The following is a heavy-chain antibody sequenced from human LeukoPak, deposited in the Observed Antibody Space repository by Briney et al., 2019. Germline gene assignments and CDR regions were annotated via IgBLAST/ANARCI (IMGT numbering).Heavy chain of an antibody. V-gene: IGHV3-53*01. CDR1: GFTVSSNY. CDR3: AKALPPDSVRYYFDY. CDR2: IYSGGST. Sequence: GGSLRLSCAASGFTVSSNYMSWVRQAPGKGLEWVSVIYSGGSTYYAGSVKGRFTVSRDNSKNTLYLQMNSLRAEDTAVYYCAKALPPDSVRYYFDYWGQGTLVTVSS. J-gene: IGHJ4*02. D-gene: IGHD3-22*01.